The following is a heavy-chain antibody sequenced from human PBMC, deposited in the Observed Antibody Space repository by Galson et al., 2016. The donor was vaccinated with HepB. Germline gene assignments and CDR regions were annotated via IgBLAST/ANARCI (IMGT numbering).Heavy chain of an antibody. V-gene: IGHV3-30*04. Sequence: SLRLSCAASGFSVTSYALHWVRQAPGKGLEWVALISDDGSDGHYADSVKGRLTISRDSSKNTVYLQLNRLTAEDTAVYCCARDQGQQLPSLLYTYGLDVWGQGTTVSVSS. J-gene: IGHJ6*02. CDR2: ISDDGSDG. CDR1: GFSVTSYA. CDR3: ARDQGQQLPSLLYTYGLDV. D-gene: IGHD6-13*01.